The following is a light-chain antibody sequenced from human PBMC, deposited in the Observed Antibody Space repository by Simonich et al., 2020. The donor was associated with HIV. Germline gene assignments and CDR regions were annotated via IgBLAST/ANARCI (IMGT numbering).Light chain of an antibody. CDR1: QSVSSN. Sequence: EIVMTQSPATLSVSPGERAPLSGRASQSVSSNLAWYQQKPGQAPRLLIYGASTRATGIPARFSGSGSGTEFTLTISSMQSEDFAVYYCQQYNNCPPWTFGQGTKVEIK. V-gene: IGKV3-15*01. CDR3: QQYNNCPPWT. CDR2: GAS. J-gene: IGKJ1*01.